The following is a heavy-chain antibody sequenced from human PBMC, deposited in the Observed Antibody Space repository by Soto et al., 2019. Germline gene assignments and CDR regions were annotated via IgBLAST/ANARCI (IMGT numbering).Heavy chain of an antibody. CDR2: INPNSGGT. Sequence: ASVKVSCKASGYTFTGYYMHWVRQAPGQGLEWMGWINPNSGGTNYAQKFQGWVTMTRDTSISTAYMELSRLRSDDTAVYYCARERRHWGYYDSSGKPLDYWGQGTLVTVSS. V-gene: IGHV1-2*04. CDR1: GYTFTGYY. D-gene: IGHD3-22*01. CDR3: ARERRHWGYYDSSGKPLDY. J-gene: IGHJ4*02.